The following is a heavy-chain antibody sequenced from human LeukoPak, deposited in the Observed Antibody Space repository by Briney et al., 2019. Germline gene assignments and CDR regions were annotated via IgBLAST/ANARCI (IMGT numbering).Heavy chain of an antibody. Sequence: PGGSLRLSCAASGFTFSSYGMPWVRQAPGKGLEWVAFIRYDGSNKYYADSVKGRFTISRDNSKNTLYLQMNSLRAEDTAVYYCARDQAYYDILTGHLDYWGQGTLVTVSS. CDR2: IRYDGSNK. V-gene: IGHV3-30*02. CDR1: GFTFSSYG. D-gene: IGHD3-9*01. CDR3: ARDQAYYDILTGHLDY. J-gene: IGHJ4*02.